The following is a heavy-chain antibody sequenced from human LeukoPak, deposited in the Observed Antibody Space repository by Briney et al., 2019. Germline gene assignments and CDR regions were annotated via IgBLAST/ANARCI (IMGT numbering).Heavy chain of an antibody. CDR3: ARGLDQREVYYFDY. J-gene: IGHJ4*02. Sequence: SETLSLTCTVSGDSISRGSYSWSWIRQPPGKGLEWIGYIYYSGSTYYNPSLKSRVTISVDTSKNQFSLKLSSVTAADTAVYYCARGLDQREVYYFDYWGQGTLVTVSS. V-gene: IGHV4-30-4*08. D-gene: IGHD2-2*01. CDR1: GDSISRGSYS. CDR2: IYYSGST.